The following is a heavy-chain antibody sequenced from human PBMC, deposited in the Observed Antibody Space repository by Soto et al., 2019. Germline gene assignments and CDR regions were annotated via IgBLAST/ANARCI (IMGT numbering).Heavy chain of an antibody. Sequence: GGSLRLSCVGSGFTFSTYSINWVRQAPGKGLEWASSISSRSDIYYADSVKGRFTISRDNAKNSVSLQMNSLRAEDTAVYYCAREYTAWPLAYGLDVWGQGTTVTVSS. D-gene: IGHD2-2*02. V-gene: IGHV3-21*01. J-gene: IGHJ6*02. CDR1: GFTFSTYS. CDR2: ISSRSDI. CDR3: AREYTAWPLAYGLDV.